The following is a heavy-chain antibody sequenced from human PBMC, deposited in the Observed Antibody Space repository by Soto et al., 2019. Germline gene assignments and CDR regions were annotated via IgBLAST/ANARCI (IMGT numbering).Heavy chain of an antibody. Sequence: GSGPTVVNPTQTLTLTCTFSGFSLSTSGMCVSWIRQPPGKALEWLALIDWDDDKYYSTSLKTRLTISKDTSKNQVVLTMTNMDPVDTATYYCARTQTTYYYDSSGYTPNYYFDYWGQGTLVTVSS. V-gene: IGHV2-70*01. J-gene: IGHJ4*02. CDR1: GFSLSTSGMC. CDR3: ARTQTTYYYDSSGYTPNYYFDY. CDR2: IDWDDDK. D-gene: IGHD3-22*01.